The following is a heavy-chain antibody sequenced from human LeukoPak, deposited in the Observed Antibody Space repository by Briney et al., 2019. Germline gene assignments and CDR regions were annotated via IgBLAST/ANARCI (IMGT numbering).Heavy chain of an antibody. CDR3: AAHMRCSGGSCYHYYYYYGMDV. Sequence: GGSLRLSCAASGFTFSSYAMSWVRQAPGKGLEWVSAIMDSGGSTNYADSVKGRFSISRDDSKNTLYLQMNSLRAEDTAVYYCAAHMRCSGGSCYHYYYYYGMDVWGQGTTVTVSS. D-gene: IGHD2-15*01. V-gene: IGHV3-23*01. CDR1: GFTFSSYA. J-gene: IGHJ6*02. CDR2: IMDSGGST.